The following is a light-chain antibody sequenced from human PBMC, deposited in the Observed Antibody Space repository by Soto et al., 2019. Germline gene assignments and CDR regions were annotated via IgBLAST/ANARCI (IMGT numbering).Light chain of an antibody. CDR2: GTS. J-gene: IGKJ2*01. CDR3: QQFGSPIPHP. CDR1: QVIGSRY. V-gene: IGKV3-20*01. Sequence: EIVMTQSPGTLSLSPGERATISCRASQVIGSRYLAWYHQKSGQAPRLLIYGTSSRATGIPDRFSGSGSGTNFPLTISRLEPEDFGVYFCQQFGSPIPHPFGQGTKLEIK.